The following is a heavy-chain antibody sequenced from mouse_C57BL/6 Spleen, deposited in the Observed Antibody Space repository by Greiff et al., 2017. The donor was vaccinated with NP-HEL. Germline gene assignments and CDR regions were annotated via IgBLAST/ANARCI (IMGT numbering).Heavy chain of an antibody. D-gene: IGHD1-1*01. J-gene: IGHJ1*03. CDR2: INPSNGGT. CDR1: GYTFTSYW. V-gene: IGHV1-53*01. CDR3: ARRNLLLRYWYFDV. Sequence: QVQLQQPGTELVKPGASVKLSCKASGYTFTSYWMHWVKQRPGQGLEWIGNINPSNGGTNYNEKFKRKATLTVDKSSSTASMQLSSLTSEDSAVYYCARRNLLLRYWYFDVWGTGTTVTVSS.